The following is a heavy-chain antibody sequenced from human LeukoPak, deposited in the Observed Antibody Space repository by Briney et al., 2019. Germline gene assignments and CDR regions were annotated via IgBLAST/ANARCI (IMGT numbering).Heavy chain of an antibody. CDR1: GGSFSGYY. Sequence: SETLSLTCAVYGGSFSGYYWSWIRQPPGKGLEWIGEINHSGSTNYNPSLKSRVTISVDTSKNQFSLKLSSVTAADTAVYYCAREQGYSYGSGDAFDIWGQGTMVTVSS. CDR2: INHSGST. V-gene: IGHV4-34*01. J-gene: IGHJ3*02. CDR3: AREQGYSYGSGDAFDI. D-gene: IGHD5-18*01.